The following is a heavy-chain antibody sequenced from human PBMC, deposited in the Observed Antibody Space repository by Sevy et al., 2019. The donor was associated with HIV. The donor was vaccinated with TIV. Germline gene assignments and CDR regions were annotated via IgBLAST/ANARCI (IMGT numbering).Heavy chain of an antibody. D-gene: IGHD3-3*01. J-gene: IGHJ6*02. V-gene: IGHV3-21*06. Sequence: GGSRRLSCAASGFTFSNYNINWVRQSPGKGLEWVSFISTSSGYIYYADSVKGRFTISRDNAKNSLYLQMNSLRAEDTAVYYCARDKTILEGRYGMDVWGQGTTVTVSS. CDR2: ISTSSGYI. CDR3: ARDKTILEGRYGMDV. CDR1: GFTFSNYN.